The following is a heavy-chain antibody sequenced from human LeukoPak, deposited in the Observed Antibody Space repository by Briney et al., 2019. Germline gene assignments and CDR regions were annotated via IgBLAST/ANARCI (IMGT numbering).Heavy chain of an antibody. D-gene: IGHD3-22*01. Sequence: PGGSLRLSCAASGFTFSSYSMNWVRQAPGKGLEWVSGISWNSGSIGYADPVKGRFTISRDNAKNSLYLQMNSLRAEDTALYYCAKDMHYYDSSGYFDYWGQGTLVTVSS. V-gene: IGHV3-9*01. J-gene: IGHJ4*02. CDR1: GFTFSSYS. CDR3: AKDMHYYDSSGYFDY. CDR2: ISWNSGSI.